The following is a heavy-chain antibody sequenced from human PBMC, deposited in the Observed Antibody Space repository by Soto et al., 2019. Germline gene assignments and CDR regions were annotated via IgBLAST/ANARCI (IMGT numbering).Heavy chain of an antibody. CDR1: GGTFSSYT. V-gene: IGHV1-69*02. CDR3: ARTSGPYNWFGP. Sequence: QVQLVQSGAEVKKPGSSVKVSCKASGGTFSSYTISWVRQAPGQGLEWMGRIIPILGIANYAQKFQGRVTITADKSTSTAYMELSSLRSEDTAVYYCARTSGPYNWFGPSGQGTLVTVSS. J-gene: IGHJ5*02. CDR2: IIPILGIA.